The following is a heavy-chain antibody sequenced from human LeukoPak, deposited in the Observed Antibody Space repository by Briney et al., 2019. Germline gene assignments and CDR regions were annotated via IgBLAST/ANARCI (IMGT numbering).Heavy chain of an antibody. J-gene: IGHJ4*02. CDR2: ISSSGSTI. V-gene: IGHV3-11*01. CDR1: GFTFSSYA. CDR3: VRDRYSGYDSH. Sequence: GGSLRLSCAASGFTFSSYAMSWIRQAPGKGLEWVSYISSSGSTIYYADSVKGRFTISRDNAKNSLYLQMNSLRAEDTAVYYCVRDRYSGYDSHWGQGTLVTVSS. D-gene: IGHD5-12*01.